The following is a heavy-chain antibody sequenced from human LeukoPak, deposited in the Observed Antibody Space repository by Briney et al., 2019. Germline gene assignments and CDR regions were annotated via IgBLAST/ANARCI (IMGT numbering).Heavy chain of an antibody. CDR3: ANDIVVVPAEDY. D-gene: IGHD2-2*01. V-gene: IGHV3-23*01. CDR1: GFTFSNYA. J-gene: IGHJ4*02. CDR2: ISDTGGST. Sequence: GGSLRLSCAASGFTFSNYAMGWVRQAPGKGLEWVSAISDTGGSTYYAYSMEGRFAISRDSSKSILYLQMSSLRAEDTAVYYCANDIVVVPAEDYWGQGTLVTVSS.